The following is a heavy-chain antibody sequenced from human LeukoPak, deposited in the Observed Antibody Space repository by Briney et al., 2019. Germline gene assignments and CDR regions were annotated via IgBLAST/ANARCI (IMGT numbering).Heavy chain of an antibody. CDR2: IYYSGST. D-gene: IGHD4-11*01. J-gene: IGHJ3*02. CDR3: ASSSGTTRGAFDI. V-gene: IGHV4-30-4*08. CDR1: GGSISSGDYY. Sequence: SQTLSLTCTVSGGSISSGDYYWSWIRQPPGKGLEWIGYIYYSGSTYYNPSLKSRVTISVDTSKNQFSLKLSSVTAADTAVYYCASSSGTTRGAFDIRGQGTMVTVSS.